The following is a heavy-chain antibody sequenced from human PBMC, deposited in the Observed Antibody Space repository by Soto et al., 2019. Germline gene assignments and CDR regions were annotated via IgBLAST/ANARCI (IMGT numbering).Heavy chain of an antibody. V-gene: IGHV4-31*03. D-gene: IGHD2-2*01. J-gene: IGHJ4*02. CDR2: IYYSGST. Sequence: SETLSLTCTFSVGSIISGGYYWSWIRQHPGKGLEWIGYIYYSGSTYYNPSLKSRVTISVDTSKNQFSLKLSSVTAADTAVYYCARALVPAATYFDYWGQGTLVTVSS. CDR3: ARALVPAATYFDY. CDR1: VGSIISGGYY.